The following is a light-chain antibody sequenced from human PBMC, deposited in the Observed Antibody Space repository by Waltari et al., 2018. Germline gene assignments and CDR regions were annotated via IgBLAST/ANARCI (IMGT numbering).Light chain of an antibody. V-gene: IGLV2-14*01. CDR1: SREVGGSNY. CDR3: SSYTSSSTLGVV. CDR2: DVS. J-gene: IGLJ2*01. Sequence: QSALPQPASASGSPGKSITIPCTGPSREVGGSNYVSCSQQHPGKAPKLRIYDVSKRPSGVSNRFSGSKSGNTASLTISGLQAEDEADYYCSSYTSSSTLGVVFGGGTKLTVL.